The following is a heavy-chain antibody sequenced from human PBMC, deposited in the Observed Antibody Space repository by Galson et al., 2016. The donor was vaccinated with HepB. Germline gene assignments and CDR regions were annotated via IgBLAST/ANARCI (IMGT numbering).Heavy chain of an antibody. D-gene: IGHD6-19*01. CDR2: IFYSGSA. Sequence: ETLSLTCTVSGGSVSSGGYYWSWIRQPPGKRLEWIGYIFYSGSANYSPSLKSRVTISVDASQNQFSLKLSSVTAADTALHSCARGIAVAGGYYFDNWGQGTLVTVSS. CDR3: ARGIAVAGGYYFDN. V-gene: IGHV4-61*08. J-gene: IGHJ4*02. CDR1: GGSVSSGGYY.